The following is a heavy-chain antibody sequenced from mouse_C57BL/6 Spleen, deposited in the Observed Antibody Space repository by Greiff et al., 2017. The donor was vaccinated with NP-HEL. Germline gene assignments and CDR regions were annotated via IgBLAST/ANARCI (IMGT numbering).Heavy chain of an antibody. CDR2: ISSGGDYI. CDR1: GFTFSSYA. V-gene: IGHV5-9-1*02. Sequence: EVHLVESGEGLVKPGGSLKLSCAASGFTFSSYAMSWVRQTPEKRLEWVAYISSGGDYIYYADTVKGRFTISRDNARNTLYLQRSSLKSEDTAMYYCTRDREIPFAYWGQGTLVTVSA. CDR3: TRDREIPFAY. J-gene: IGHJ3*01.